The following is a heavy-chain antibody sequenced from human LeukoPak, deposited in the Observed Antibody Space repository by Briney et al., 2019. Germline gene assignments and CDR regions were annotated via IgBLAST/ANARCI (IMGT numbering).Heavy chain of an antibody. CDR3: AVYQELGAFDI. J-gene: IGHJ3*02. V-gene: IGHV4-39*01. CDR1: GGSISSSSYY. CDR2: IYYSGST. D-gene: IGHD3-10*01. Sequence: SETLSLTCTVSGGSISSSSYYWGWIRQPPGKGLEWIGSIYYSGSTYYNPSLKSRVTISVDTSKNQFSLKLSSVTAADTAVYYCAVYQELGAFDIWGQGTMVTDSS.